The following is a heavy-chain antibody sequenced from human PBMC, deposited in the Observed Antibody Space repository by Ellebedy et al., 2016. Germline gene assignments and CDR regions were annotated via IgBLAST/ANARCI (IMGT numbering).Heavy chain of an antibody. Sequence: GESLKISXSASGFNFRAYGMHWVRQNPAKGLEWVAFVWYDGHRKYYADSVKGRFTISRDNSKNTLYLQMNSLRAEDTAVYYCAKSHLGYYYYGMDVWGQGTTVTVSS. CDR3: AKSHLGYYYYGMDV. V-gene: IGHV3-30*02. CDR1: GFNFRAYG. J-gene: IGHJ6*02. CDR2: VWYDGHRK.